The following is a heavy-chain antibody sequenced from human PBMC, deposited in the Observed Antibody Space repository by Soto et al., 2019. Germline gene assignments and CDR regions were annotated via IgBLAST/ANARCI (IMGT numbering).Heavy chain of an antibody. V-gene: IGHV4-34*01. CDR3: ARGYGDFDY. CDR2: INHSGST. J-gene: IGHJ4*02. CDR1: GGSFSGYY. Sequence: SETLSLTCAVYGGSFSGYYWSWIRQPPGKGLEWIGEINHSGSTNYNPSLKSRVTISVDTSKNQFSLKLSSVTAADTDVYYCARGYGDFDYWGQGTLVTVSS. D-gene: IGHD4-17*01.